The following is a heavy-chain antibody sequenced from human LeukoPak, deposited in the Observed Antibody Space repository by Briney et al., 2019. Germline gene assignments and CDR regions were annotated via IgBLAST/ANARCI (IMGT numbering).Heavy chain of an antibody. J-gene: IGHJ4*02. CDR3: AKGRDAASYYLDY. CDR1: GFTF. V-gene: IGHV3-23*01. CDR2: IGGGGGYT. D-gene: IGHD2-15*01. Sequence: GGSLRLSCAASGFTFMSWVRQAPGKGLEWVSSIGGGGGYTYYADSVKGRFTISRDNSEDTLYLQMNSLRAEDTAVYYCAKGRDAASYYLDYWGQGTLVTVSS.